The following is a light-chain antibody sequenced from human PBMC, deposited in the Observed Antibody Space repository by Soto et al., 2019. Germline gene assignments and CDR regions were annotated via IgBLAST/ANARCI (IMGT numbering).Light chain of an antibody. CDR1: QRVSSY. CDR3: QQRTTWPLT. J-gene: IGKJ4*01. V-gene: IGKV3-11*01. Sequence: EVVLTQSPATLSLSPGERATLSCRASQRVSSYLAWYQQKPGQAPRLLIYDASNRATGIPARFCGSGSGTDFTLTISSLEPEDFAIYYCQQRTTWPLTFGGGTKVEIK. CDR2: DAS.